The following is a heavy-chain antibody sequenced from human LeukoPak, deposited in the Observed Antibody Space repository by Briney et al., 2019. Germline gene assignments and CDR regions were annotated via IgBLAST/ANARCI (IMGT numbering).Heavy chain of an antibody. D-gene: IGHD3-22*01. CDR2: ISSSGSTI. V-gene: IGHV3-48*03. CDR3: ARDNYDSSGYYYGYYYGMDV. Sequence: GGSLRLSCAASGFTFSSYEMNWVRQAPGKGLEWVSYISSSGSTIYYADSVKGRFTISRDNAKTSLYLQMNSLRAEDTAVYYCARDNYDSSGYYYGYYYGMDVWGQGTTVTVSS. J-gene: IGHJ6*02. CDR1: GFTFSSYE.